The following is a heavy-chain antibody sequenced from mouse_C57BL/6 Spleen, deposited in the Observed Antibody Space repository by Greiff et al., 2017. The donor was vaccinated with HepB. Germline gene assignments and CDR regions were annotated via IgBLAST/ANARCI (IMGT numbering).Heavy chain of an antibody. CDR1: GYTFTSYG. Sequence: QVQLQQSGAELARPGASVKLSCKASGYTFTSYGISWVKQRTGQGLEWIGEIYPRSGNTYYNEKFKGKATLTADKSSSTAYMGLRSLASENTAVDLCARSYEYDAGFAYWGDEALGTVSA. V-gene: IGHV1-81*01. CDR3: ARSYEYDAGFAY. D-gene: IGHD2-4*01. J-gene: IGHJ3*01. CDR2: IYPRSGNT.